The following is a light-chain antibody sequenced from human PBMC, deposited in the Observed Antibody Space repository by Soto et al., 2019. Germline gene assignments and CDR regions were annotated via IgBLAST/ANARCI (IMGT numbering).Light chain of an antibody. J-gene: IGLJ2*01. CDR2: RNN. Sequence: QSVLPQPPSASGTPGQRVTISCSGSSSNIGSNSVYWYQQLPGTAPKLLIYRNNQRPSGVPDRFSGSKSGTSASLAISGLRSEDEADYYCAAWDDSLSAVVLGGGTQLTVL. CDR1: SSNIGSNS. V-gene: IGLV1-47*01. CDR3: AAWDDSLSAVV.